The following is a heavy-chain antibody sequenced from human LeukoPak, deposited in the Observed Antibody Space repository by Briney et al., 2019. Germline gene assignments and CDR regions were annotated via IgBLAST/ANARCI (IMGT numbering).Heavy chain of an antibody. CDR2: ITESGDST. D-gene: IGHD3-22*01. V-gene: IGHV3-23*01. J-gene: IGHJ4*02. Sequence: GGSLRLSCAASGFTFSAFGMNWVRQAPGKGLEWVSTITESGDSTYYVDSVKGRFTISRDNSKNTLYLQMNSLRAEDTAVYYCAKDPYYDSSGFDYWGQGTLVTVSS. CDR1: GFTFSAFG. CDR3: AKDPYYDSSGFDY.